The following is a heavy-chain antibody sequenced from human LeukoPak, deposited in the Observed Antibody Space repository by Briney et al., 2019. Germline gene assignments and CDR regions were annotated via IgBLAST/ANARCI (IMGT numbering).Heavy chain of an antibody. CDR3: ARDRGGIVGDTNAFDI. J-gene: IGHJ3*02. CDR2: LHTSGST. V-gene: IGHV4-61*02. CDR1: GGSISSGNYY. D-gene: IGHD1-26*01. Sequence: SETLSLTCTVSGGSISSGNYYWSWVRQPAGKGLQWIGRLHTSGSTNYDPSLGSRVTISVDTSENQFSLKLRSMTAADTAVYYCARDRGGIVGDTNAFDIWGQGTMVTVSS.